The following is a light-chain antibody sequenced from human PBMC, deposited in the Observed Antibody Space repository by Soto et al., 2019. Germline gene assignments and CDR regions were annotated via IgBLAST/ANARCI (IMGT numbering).Light chain of an antibody. CDR3: CSYAGSYPLYV. J-gene: IGLJ1*01. Sequence: QSALTQPRSVSGSPGQSVTISCTGTSSDVGGYNYVSWYQQHPGKAPKLMIYDVSKRPSGVPDRFSGSKSGNTASLTISGLQAEDEDDYYCCSYAGSYPLYVFGTGTKLTVL. V-gene: IGLV2-11*01. CDR2: DVS. CDR1: SSDVGGYNY.